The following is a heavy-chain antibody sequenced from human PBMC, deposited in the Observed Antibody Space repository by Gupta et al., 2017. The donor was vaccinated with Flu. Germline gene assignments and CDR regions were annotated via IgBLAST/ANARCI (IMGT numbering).Heavy chain of an antibody. Sequence: HLVQSGGVVFLPGRSLSLSAAASGFPFITVALLWVRQAPRQGQEWVVVISNNGSNKYSVDSVTGRFIICRDNSKNTLYMQMNGLKREDTAVDYCARDPGPESYFYHMDLWGTGTTVTVSS. CDR1: GFPFITVA. J-gene: IGHJ6*03. CDR2: ISNNGSNK. D-gene: IGHD1-14*01. V-gene: IGHV3-30*03. CDR3: ARDPGPESYFYHMDL.